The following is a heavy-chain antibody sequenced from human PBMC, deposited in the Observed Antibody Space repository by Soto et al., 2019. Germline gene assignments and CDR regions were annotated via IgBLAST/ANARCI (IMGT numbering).Heavy chain of an antibody. CDR3: ARDHDYYGSGSQENWFDP. D-gene: IGHD3-10*01. Sequence: TSETLSLTCTVSGGSISSSSYYWGWIRQPPGKGLEWIGSIYYSGSTYYNPSLKSRVTISVDTSKNQFSLKLSSVTAADTAVYYFARDHDYYGSGSQENWFDPWGQGTLVTVSS. CDR2: IYYSGST. J-gene: IGHJ5*02. CDR1: GGSISSSSYY. V-gene: IGHV4-39*02.